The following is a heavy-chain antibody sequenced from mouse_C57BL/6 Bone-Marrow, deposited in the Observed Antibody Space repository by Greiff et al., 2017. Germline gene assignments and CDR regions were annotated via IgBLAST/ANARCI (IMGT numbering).Heavy chain of an antibody. D-gene: IGHD1-1*01. V-gene: IGHV1-55*01. J-gene: IGHJ3*01. CDR3: ARGEYYGSSLAWFAY. CDR2: IYPGSGST. Sequence: QVQLQQPGAELVKPGASVTMSCKASGYTFTSYWITWVKQRPGQGLEWIGDIYPGSGSTNYNEKFKSKATLTVDTSSSTAYMQLRLRTSEDSAVYYCARGEYYGSSLAWFAYWGQGTLVTVSA. CDR1: GYTFTSYW.